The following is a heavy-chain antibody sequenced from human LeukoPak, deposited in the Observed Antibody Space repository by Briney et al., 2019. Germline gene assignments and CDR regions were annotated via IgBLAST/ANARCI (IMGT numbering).Heavy chain of an antibody. CDR3: ARDPEAVDGYNSSY. Sequence: SVKVSCKASGGTFSSYAISWVRQAPGQGLEWMRRIIPILGIANYAQKFQGRVTITADKSTSTAYMELSSLRSEDTAVYYCARDPEAVDGYNSSYWGQGTLVTVSS. CDR1: GGTFSSYA. CDR2: IIPILGIA. D-gene: IGHD5-24*01. V-gene: IGHV1-69*04. J-gene: IGHJ4*02.